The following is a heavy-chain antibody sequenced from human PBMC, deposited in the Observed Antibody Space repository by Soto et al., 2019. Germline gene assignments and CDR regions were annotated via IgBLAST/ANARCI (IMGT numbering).Heavy chain of an antibody. CDR3: ARSRAVGVLGGMDV. Sequence: GASVKVSCKASGGTFSSYAISWVRQAPGQGLEWMGGIIPIFGTANYAQKFQGRVTITADESTSTAYMELSSLRSEDTAVYYCARSRAVGVLGGMDVWGQGTTVTVSS. CDR1: GGTFSSYA. J-gene: IGHJ6*02. V-gene: IGHV1-69*13. D-gene: IGHD2-8*02. CDR2: IIPIFGTA.